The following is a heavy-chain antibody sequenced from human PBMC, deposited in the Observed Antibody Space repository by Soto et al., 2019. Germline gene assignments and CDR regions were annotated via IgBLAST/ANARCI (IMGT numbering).Heavy chain of an antibody. CDR3: ARHNYGSGSTYFDY. J-gene: IGHJ4*02. V-gene: IGHV4-59*08. Sequence: PSETLSLTCNVSGGSVSGYYWSWIRQPPGKGLEWIGYIYYSGSTNYNPSLKSRVTISVDTSKNQFSLKLNSMTAADTAVYYCARHNYGSGSTYFDYWGQGTLVTVSS. CDR1: GGSVSGYY. D-gene: IGHD3-10*01. CDR2: IYYSGST.